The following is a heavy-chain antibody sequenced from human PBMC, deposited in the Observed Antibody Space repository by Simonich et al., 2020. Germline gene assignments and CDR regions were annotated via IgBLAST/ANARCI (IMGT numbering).Heavy chain of an antibody. CDR1: GYTFTGYY. J-gene: IGHJ6*03. CDR3: ARGRIAAAGTYYYYYMDV. D-gene: IGHD6-13*01. CDR2: INPNSGSK. Sequence: QVQLVQSGAEVKKPGASVKVSCKASGYTFTGYYMHWVRPAPGKGLEWMGWINPNSGSKNYAQKCQGRVTMTRDTSISTAYMALSRLRSDDTAVYYCARGRIAAAGTYYYYYMDVWGKGTTVTVSS. V-gene: IGHV1-2*02.